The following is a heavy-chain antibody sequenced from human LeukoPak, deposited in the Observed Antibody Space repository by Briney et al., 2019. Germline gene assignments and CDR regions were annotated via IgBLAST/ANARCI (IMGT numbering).Heavy chain of an antibody. Sequence: PGGSLRLSCAASGFTFSSYWMSWVRQAPGKGLEWVANIKQDGSEKYYVDSVKGRFTISRDNAKNSLYLQMNSLRAEDTALYYCARDRKSKDFDYWGQGTLVTVSS. J-gene: IGHJ4*02. CDR3: ARDRKSKDFDY. CDR2: IKQDGSEK. V-gene: IGHV3-7*03. CDR1: GFTFSSYW.